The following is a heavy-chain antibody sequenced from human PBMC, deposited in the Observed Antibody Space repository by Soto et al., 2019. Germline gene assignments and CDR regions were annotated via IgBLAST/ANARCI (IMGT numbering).Heavy chain of an antibody. D-gene: IGHD2-2*01. CDR1: GYTFTGYY. J-gene: IGHJ6*02. Sequence: ASVKVSCKASGYTFTGYYMHWVRQAPGQGLEWMGWINPNSGGTNYAQKFQGWVTMTRDTSISTAYMELSRLRSDDTAVYYCARELGGSIVVVPGGPGRYGMDVWGQGTTVTVSS. CDR3: ARELGGSIVVVPGGPGRYGMDV. V-gene: IGHV1-2*04. CDR2: INPNSGGT.